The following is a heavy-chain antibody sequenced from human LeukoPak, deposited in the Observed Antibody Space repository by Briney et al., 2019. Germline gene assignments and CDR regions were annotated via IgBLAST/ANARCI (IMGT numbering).Heavy chain of an antibody. CDR2: IYTSGST. V-gene: IGHV4-4*07. D-gene: IGHD1-26*01. Sequence: SETLSLTCTVSGGSISSYYWSWIRQPAGKGLEWIGRIYTSGSTNYNPSLKSRVTMSVDTSKNQFSLELSSVTAADTAVYYCARASRSYYDHDAFDIWGQGTMVTVSS. CDR1: GGSISSYY. J-gene: IGHJ3*02. CDR3: ARASRSYYDHDAFDI.